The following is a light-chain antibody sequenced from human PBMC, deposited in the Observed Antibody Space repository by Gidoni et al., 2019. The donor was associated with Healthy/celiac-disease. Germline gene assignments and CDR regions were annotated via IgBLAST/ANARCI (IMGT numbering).Light chain of an antibody. CDR1: QGISSA. Sequence: AIQLTQPPSSLSASVGDRVTITCRASQGISSALAWYQQKKGKAPKLLIYDASSLESGVPSRFSGSGSGTDFTLTISSLQPEDFATYYCQQFNRYPYTFGQGTKLEIK. CDR2: DAS. V-gene: IGKV1-13*02. CDR3: QQFNRYPYT. J-gene: IGKJ2*01.